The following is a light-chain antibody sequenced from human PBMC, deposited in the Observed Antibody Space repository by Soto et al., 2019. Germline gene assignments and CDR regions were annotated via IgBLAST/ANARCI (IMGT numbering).Light chain of an antibody. Sequence: QSVLTQPHSVSAAPRQRVTISCSGSSSNIGNNAVNWYQQLPGKAPKLLIYYDDLLPSGVSDRFSGSKSGTSASLAISGLQSEDEADYYCAAWDDSLNGVVFGGGTKLTVL. CDR3: AAWDDSLNGVV. J-gene: IGLJ2*01. CDR1: SSNIGNNA. CDR2: YDD. V-gene: IGLV1-36*01.